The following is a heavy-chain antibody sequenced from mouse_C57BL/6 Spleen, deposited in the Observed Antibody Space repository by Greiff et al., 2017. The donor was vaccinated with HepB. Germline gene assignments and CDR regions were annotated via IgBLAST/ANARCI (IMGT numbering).Heavy chain of an antibody. CDR1: GYTFTSYW. CDR2: IDPSDSDT. CDR3: EIWLGRKGLDY. D-gene: IGHD4-1*01. J-gene: IGHJ2*01. Sequence: QVQLQQPGAELVKPGASVKVSCKASGYTFTSYWMHWVKQRPGQGLEWIGRIDPSDSDTNYNQKFKGKATLTVDKSSSTAYMQLSSLTSEDSAVYYGEIWLGRKGLDYWGQGTTLTVSS. V-gene: IGHV1-74*01.